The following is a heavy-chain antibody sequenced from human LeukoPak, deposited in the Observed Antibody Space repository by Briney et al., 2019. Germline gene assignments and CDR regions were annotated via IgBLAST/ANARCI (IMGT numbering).Heavy chain of an antibody. CDR2: ISSSGSAI. Sequence: GGSLRLSCAASGFTFSSYEMNWVRQAPGTGLEWVSYISSSGSAIYYADSVKGRFTISRDNAKNSLYLQMNSLRAEDTAVYYCARDLGPYYYDSSGYSFTSWGQGTLVTVSS. CDR1: GFTFSSYE. J-gene: IGHJ5*02. D-gene: IGHD3-22*01. V-gene: IGHV3-48*03. CDR3: ARDLGPYYYDSSGYSFTS.